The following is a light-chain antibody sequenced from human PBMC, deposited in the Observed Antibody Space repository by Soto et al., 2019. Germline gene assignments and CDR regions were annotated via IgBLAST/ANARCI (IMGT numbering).Light chain of an antibody. CDR3: QQYNNWPPGT. V-gene: IGKV3-15*01. CDR1: QSVSSN. J-gene: IGKJ1*01. CDR2: GAS. Sequence: EIVMTQSPATLSVSPGGRATLSCRASQSVSSNLAWYQQKPGQAPRLLIYGASTRATGIPARFSGSRSGTVFTLSISSLQSEDFAVYYCQQYNNWPPGTFGQGTKVEIK.